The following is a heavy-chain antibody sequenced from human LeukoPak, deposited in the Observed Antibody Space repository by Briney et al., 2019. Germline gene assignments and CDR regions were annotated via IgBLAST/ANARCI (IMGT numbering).Heavy chain of an antibody. CDR2: INHSGST. D-gene: IGHD3-10*01. Sequence: SETLSLTCAVYGGSFSGYYWSWIRQPPGKGLEWIGEINHSGSTNYNPSLKSRVTISVDTSKNQFSLKLSSVTAADTAVYYCAREASGSYYNFYYFYMDVWGKGTTVTISS. CDR1: GGSFSGYY. J-gene: IGHJ6*03. V-gene: IGHV4-34*01. CDR3: AREASGSYYNFYYFYMDV.